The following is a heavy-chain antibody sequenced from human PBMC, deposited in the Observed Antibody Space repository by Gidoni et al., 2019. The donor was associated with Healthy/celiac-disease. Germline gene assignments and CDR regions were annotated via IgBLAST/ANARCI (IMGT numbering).Heavy chain of an antibody. V-gene: IGHV1-3*01. CDR1: GYTFTSSA. CDR3: ARDLGMGFFDY. Sequence: QVQLVQSGAEVKKPGASVKVSCKASGYTFTSSAMHWVRQAPGQRLEWMGWINAGNGNTKYSQKFQGRVTITRDTSASTAYMELSSLRSEDTAVYYCARDLGMGFFDYWGQGTLVTVSS. CDR2: INAGNGNT. J-gene: IGHJ4*02. D-gene: IGHD3-16*01.